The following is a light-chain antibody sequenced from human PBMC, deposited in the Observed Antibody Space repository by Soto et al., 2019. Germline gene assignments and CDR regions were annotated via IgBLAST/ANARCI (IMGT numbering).Light chain of an antibody. CDR3: QQASSFPLT. Sequence: DIQMTQSPSCLAAAGGHSVTLTCRASQGISSWLAWYQQKPGKAPKLLIYAAYSLQSGVPSRFSGSASGTYFTLTISSLQPEDFATYYCQQASSFPLTFGQGTRLEIK. V-gene: IGKV1-12*01. J-gene: IGKJ5*01. CDR2: AAY. CDR1: QGISSW.